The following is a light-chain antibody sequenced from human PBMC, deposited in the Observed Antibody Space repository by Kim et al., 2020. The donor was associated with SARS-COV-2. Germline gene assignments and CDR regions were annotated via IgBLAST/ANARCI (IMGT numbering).Light chain of an antibody. CDR3: ASWDDSLYGRV. CDR2: GDD. J-gene: IGLJ3*02. CDR1: SSSIGDNP. Sequence: GQRVTISCSGSSSSIGDNPVSWYQQLPGTAPKLLIYGDDQRPSWVPDRFSGSKSGTSASLAIRGLQSGDDADYFCASWDDSLYGRVFGGGTQLTVL. V-gene: IGLV1-44*01.